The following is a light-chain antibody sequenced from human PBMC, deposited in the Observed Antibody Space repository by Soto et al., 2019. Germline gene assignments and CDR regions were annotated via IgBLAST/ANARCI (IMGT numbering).Light chain of an antibody. CDR3: QQYGSSPRT. CDR2: GAS. J-gene: IGKJ2*02. CDR1: QSVSSSY. V-gene: IGKV3-20*01. Sequence: EIVLTQSPGTLSLSPGERATLSCRVSQSVSSSYLAWYQQKPGQAPRLLIYGASSRATGIPDRFSGSGSGTAFTLTISRLEPEDFAVYYCQQYGSSPRTFGQGTKLEIK.